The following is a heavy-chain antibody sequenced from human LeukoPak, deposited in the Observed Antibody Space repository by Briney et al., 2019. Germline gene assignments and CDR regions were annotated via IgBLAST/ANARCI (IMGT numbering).Heavy chain of an antibody. CDR2: ISGSPVSA. CDR1: RFTFRSYA. V-gene: IGHV3-23*01. D-gene: IGHD2-21*01. Sequence: HPGCSLRLSCAASRFTFRSYAMSRIRQAPGKGLDWVSGISGSPVSAYYEDSVKGRFTIARDNSKNTLYLQMNSLRAEDTAVYYFSFKQKTAYEINYFDYWGQGTLVTVSS. J-gene: IGHJ4*02. CDR3: SFKQKTAYEINYFDY.